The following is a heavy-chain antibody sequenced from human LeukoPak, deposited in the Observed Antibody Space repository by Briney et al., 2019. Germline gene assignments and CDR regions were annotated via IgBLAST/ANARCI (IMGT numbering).Heavy chain of an antibody. CDR1: GFTFNSYA. CDR2: ISYDGSNK. V-gene: IGHV3-30*04. CDR3: ARGTGPYSSSYFCYYMDV. Sequence: SGGSLRLSCAASGFTFNSYAMHWVRQAPGKGLEWVALISYDGSNKYYADSVKGRFTISRDNSKNTLYLQMNSLRAEDTAVYSCARGTGPYSSSYFCYYMDVWGKGTTVTVSS. D-gene: IGHD6-13*01. J-gene: IGHJ6*03.